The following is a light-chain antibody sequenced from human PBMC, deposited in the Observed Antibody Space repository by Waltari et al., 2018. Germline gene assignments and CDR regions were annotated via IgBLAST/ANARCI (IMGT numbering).Light chain of an antibody. Sequence: DIVMTQSPDSLAVSLGERVTINCKSSQSVFYSSTNKNNLAWYHQKPRQPPKLLIYWASTRESGVPDRFSGSGSGTEFTLTIGSLQAEDVAVYYCQQYDSTPWTFGQGTKVEIK. J-gene: IGKJ1*01. V-gene: IGKV4-1*01. CDR2: WAS. CDR3: QQYDSTPWT. CDR1: QSVFYSSTNKNN.